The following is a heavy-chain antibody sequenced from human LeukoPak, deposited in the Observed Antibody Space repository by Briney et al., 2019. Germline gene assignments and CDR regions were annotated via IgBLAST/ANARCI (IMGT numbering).Heavy chain of an antibody. Sequence: ASVKVSCKASGYTFTSYGISWVRQAPGQGLEWMGWISAYNGNTNYAQELQGRVTMTTDTSTSTAYMEVRSLRSDDTAVYYCARVFGVVVPAATDGFDYWGQGTVVTVSS. CDR2: ISAYNGNT. J-gene: IGHJ4*02. CDR1: GYTFTSYG. V-gene: IGHV1-18*01. D-gene: IGHD2-2*01. CDR3: ARVFGVVVPAATDGFDY.